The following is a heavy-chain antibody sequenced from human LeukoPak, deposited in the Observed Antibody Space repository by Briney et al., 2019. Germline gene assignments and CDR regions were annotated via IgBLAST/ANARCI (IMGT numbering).Heavy chain of an antibody. D-gene: IGHD3-22*01. CDR2: IYWDDDK. Sequence: SGPTLVNPTQTLTLTCTFSGFSLSTSGVGVGWIRQPPGKALEWLAFIYWDDDKRYSPSLKSRLTITKDTSKNQVVLTMTNMDPVDTATYYCAHRHESGYDSSGYWLYNWFDRWGQGTLVTVSS. CDR1: GFSLSTSGVG. V-gene: IGHV2-5*02. CDR3: AHRHESGYDSSGYWLYNWFDR. J-gene: IGHJ5*02.